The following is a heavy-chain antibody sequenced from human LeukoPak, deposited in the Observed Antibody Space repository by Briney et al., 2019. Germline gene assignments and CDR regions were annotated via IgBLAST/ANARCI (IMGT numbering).Heavy chain of an antibody. CDR3: AKDFGGWNPGRYYMDV. J-gene: IGHJ6*03. V-gene: IGHV3-43*01. Sequence: GGSLRLSCAASGFTFDDYTMHWVRQAPGKGLEWVSLISWDGGSTYYADSVKGRFTISRDNSKNSLYLQMNSLRTEDTALYYCAKDFGGWNPGRYYMDVWGKGTTVTVSS. D-gene: IGHD6-19*01. CDR2: ISWDGGST. CDR1: GFTFDDYT.